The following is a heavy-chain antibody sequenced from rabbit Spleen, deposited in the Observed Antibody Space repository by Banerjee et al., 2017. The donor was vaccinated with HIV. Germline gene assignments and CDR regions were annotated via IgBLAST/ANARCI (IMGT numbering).Heavy chain of an antibody. V-gene: IGHV1S47*01. Sequence: QEQLVESGGGLVQPGGSLKLSCKASGFDFSAYGVSWVRQAPGKGLELIACIYTSSGTTYYASWAKGRFTISRSTSLSTVTLQMTSLTVADTATYFCARDTGSSFSTYGMDLWGPGTLVT. CDR2: IYTSSGTT. D-gene: IGHD8-1*01. CDR1: GFDFSAYG. J-gene: IGHJ6*01. CDR3: ARDTGSSFSTYGMDL.